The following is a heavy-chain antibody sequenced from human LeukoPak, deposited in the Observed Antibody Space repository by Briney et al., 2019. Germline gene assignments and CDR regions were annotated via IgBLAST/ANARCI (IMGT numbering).Heavy chain of an antibody. Sequence: TSETLSLTCAVYGGSFSGYYWSWIRQSPGKGLEWIGYIYYSGSTNYNPSLKSRVTISVDTSKNQFSLKLRSVTAADTAVYYCARVSTGRDAFDIWGQGTMVTVSS. CDR2: IYYSGST. CDR3: ARVSTGRDAFDI. D-gene: IGHD2/OR15-2a*01. V-gene: IGHV4-59*01. CDR1: GGSFSGYY. J-gene: IGHJ3*02.